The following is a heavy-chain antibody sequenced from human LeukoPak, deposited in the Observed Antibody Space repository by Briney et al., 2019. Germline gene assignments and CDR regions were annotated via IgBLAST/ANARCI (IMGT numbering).Heavy chain of an antibody. CDR3: ASGPPDYYDSSEPDY. V-gene: IGHV4-34*01. Sequence: PSETLSLTCAVYGGSFSGYYWSWIRQPPGKGLEWIGEINHSGSTNYNPSLKSRVTISVDTSKNQFSLKLSSVTAADTAVYYCASGPPDYYDSSEPDYWGQGTLVTVSS. CDR2: INHSGST. D-gene: IGHD3-22*01. J-gene: IGHJ4*02. CDR1: GGSFSGYY.